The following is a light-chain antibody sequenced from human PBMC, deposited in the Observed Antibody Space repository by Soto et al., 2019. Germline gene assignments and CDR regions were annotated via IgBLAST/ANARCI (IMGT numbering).Light chain of an antibody. CDR2: GNS. CDR1: SSNIGAGYD. Sequence: QSVLTQPPSVSGAPGQRVTISCTGSSSNIGAGYDVHWYQQLPGTAPKLLIYGNSNRPSGVPDRFSGSKSGTSASLAITGLQSEEEADYYCQSYDSSLSGVVFGRGTKVTVL. V-gene: IGLV1-40*01. CDR3: QSYDSSLSGVV. J-gene: IGLJ2*01.